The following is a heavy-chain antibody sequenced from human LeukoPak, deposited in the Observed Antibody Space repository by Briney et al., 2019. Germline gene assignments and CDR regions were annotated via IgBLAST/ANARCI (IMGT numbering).Heavy chain of an antibody. CDR1: GYSFTSYW. Sequence: GESLKISCKGSGYSFTSYWIGWVRHVPGKGLEWMGIIYPADSDTTYSPSFQGQVTMSADKSISTAYLQWSSLRASDTATYYCARLPPCGGDCNSFDYWGQGTQVTVSS. CDR3: ARLPPCGGDCNSFDY. CDR2: IYPADSDT. D-gene: IGHD2-21*02. V-gene: IGHV5-51*01. J-gene: IGHJ4*02.